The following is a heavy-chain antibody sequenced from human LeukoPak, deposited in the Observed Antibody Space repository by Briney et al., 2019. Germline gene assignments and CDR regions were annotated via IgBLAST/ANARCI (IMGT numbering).Heavy chain of an antibody. D-gene: IGHD3-9*01. CDR2: IKKDGSEK. V-gene: IGHV3-7*01. CDR3: ARDFDRPTRKIGRESLYYYYYYMDV. Sequence: GGSLRLSCAGPGFTFSNYWMSWVRQAPGKGLEWVANIKKDGSEKTSVDSVRGQFTISRDNTKNSLYLQMNSLRAEDTAVYYCARDFDRPTRKIGRESLYYYYYYMDVWGNGTTVTISS. J-gene: IGHJ6*03. CDR1: GFTFSNYW.